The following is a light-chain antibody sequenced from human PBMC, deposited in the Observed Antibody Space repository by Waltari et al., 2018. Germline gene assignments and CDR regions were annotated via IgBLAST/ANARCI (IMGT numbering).Light chain of an antibody. CDR2: GAS. V-gene: IGKV3-20*01. J-gene: IGKJ4*01. Sequence: IVLTQSPGPLSLSPGERAPLSCRASQTVRTTYLAWYQQKPGQAPTLLIYGASSRATGIPDRFSGSGSGTDFSLTISSLEPEDFAVYYCQQYDISPLTFGGGTKVETK. CDR3: QQYDISPLT. CDR1: QTVRTTY.